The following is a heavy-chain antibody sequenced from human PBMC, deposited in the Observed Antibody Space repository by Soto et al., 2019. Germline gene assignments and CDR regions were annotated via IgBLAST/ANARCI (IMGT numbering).Heavy chain of an antibody. J-gene: IGHJ3*02. D-gene: IGHD3-9*01. V-gene: IGHV3-21*01. CDR3: ARDDYDILTGQPAAHAFDI. Sequence: PGGSLRLSCAASGFTFSSYSMNWVRQAPGKGLEWVSSISSSSSYIYYADSVKGRFTISRDNAKNSLYLQMNSLRAEDTAVYYCARDDYDILTGQPAAHAFDIWGQGTMVTVSS. CDR1: GFTFSSYS. CDR2: ISSSSSYI.